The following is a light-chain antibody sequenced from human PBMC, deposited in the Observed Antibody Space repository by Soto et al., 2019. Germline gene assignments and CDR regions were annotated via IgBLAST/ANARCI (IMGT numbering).Light chain of an antibody. CDR1: SSDVGGYNY. J-gene: IGLJ2*01. CDR2: EVS. CDR3: SSYAGSNNFGVV. Sequence: QSALTQPPSASGSPGQSVTISCTGTSSDVGGYNYVSWYQQHPGKAPKLMIYEVSKRPSGVPDRFSGSKSGNTASLTVSGLQAEDEADYYCSSYAGSNNFGVVFGGGPKVTVL. V-gene: IGLV2-8*01.